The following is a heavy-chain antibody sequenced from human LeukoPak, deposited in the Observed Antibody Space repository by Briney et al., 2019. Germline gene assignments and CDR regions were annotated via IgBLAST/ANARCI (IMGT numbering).Heavy chain of an antibody. CDR3: ATLVGATTNWFDP. Sequence: SVKVSCKAAGGTFSSYTISWVRQAPGQGLKWMGRIIPILGIANYAQKFQGRVTITADKSTSTAYMELSSLRSEDTAVYYCATLVGATTNWFDPWGQGTLVTVSS. J-gene: IGHJ5*02. D-gene: IGHD1-26*01. CDR1: GGTFSSYT. CDR2: IIPILGIA. V-gene: IGHV1-69*02.